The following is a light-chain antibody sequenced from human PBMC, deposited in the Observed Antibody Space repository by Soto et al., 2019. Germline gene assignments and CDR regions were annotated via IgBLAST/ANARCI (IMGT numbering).Light chain of an antibody. J-gene: IGLJ2*01. CDR1: SSNIGAGYD. V-gene: IGLV1-40*01. CDR2: GNS. Sequence: QSALTQPPSVSGAPGQRVTISCTGSSSNIGAGYDVHWYQQLPGTAPKLLIYGNSNRPSGVPDRFSGSKSGTSASLATTGLQAEDEADYYCQSYDSSLSAVVFGGGTKVTVL. CDR3: QSYDSSLSAVV.